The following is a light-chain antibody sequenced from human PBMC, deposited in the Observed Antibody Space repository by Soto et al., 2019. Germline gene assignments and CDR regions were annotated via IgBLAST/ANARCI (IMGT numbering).Light chain of an antibody. CDR3: CSYAGNYTYV. CDR2: DVS. CDR1: SSDVGGYIY. V-gene: IGLV2-11*01. Sequence: QSVLTQPRSVSGSPGQSVTISCTGTSSDVGGYIYVSWYQQHPGKAPKLMMFDVSKRPSGVPDRFSGSKSDNTASLTISGLQTEDEADYFCCSYAGNYTYVFGNGTKVTVL. J-gene: IGLJ1*01.